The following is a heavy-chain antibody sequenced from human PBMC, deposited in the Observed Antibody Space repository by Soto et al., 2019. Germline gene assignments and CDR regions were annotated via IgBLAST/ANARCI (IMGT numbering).Heavy chain of an antibody. J-gene: IGHJ4*02. Sequence: QITLKESGPPLVKPTQTLTLTCTFSGFSLSTSGVGVGWIRPPPGKALEWLALIYWDDDKRYSPSLKSRHTITNDTSKNQVVLTITNMDPVDTAIYSCAHSLAASNSVDYETINSFDYLGQGPLVTVSS. CDR3: AHSLAASNSVDYETINSFDY. D-gene: IGHD4-17*01. CDR2: IYWDDDK. V-gene: IGHV2-5*02. CDR1: GFSLSTSGVG.